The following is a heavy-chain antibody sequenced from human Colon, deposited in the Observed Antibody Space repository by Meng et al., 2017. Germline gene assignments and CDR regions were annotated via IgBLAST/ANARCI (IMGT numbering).Heavy chain of an antibody. CDR2: IWDDGSKR. D-gene: IGHD5-24*01. V-gene: IGHV3-33*01. CDR3: AGGPAWLQFDY. J-gene: IGHJ4*02. CDR1: GFTFSNYG. Sequence: GESLKISCATSGFTFSNYGMHWVRQAPGKGLEWVAAIWDDGSKRYYADSVKGRFTISRDNSKNTLYLQMNSLRAEDTAVYYCAGGPAWLQFDYWGQGTLVTVSS.